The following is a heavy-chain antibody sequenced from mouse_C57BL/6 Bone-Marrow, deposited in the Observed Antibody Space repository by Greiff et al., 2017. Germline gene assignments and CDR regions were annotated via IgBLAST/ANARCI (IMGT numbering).Heavy chain of an antibody. V-gene: IGHV1-26*01. Sequence: VQLQQSGPELVKPGASVKISCKASGYTFTDYYMNWVKQSHGKSLEWIGDINPNNGGTSYNQKFKGKATLTVDKSSSPAYMELRSLTSEDSAVYYCVSGYYAMDDWGQGTSVTVSS. CDR1: GYTFTDYY. D-gene: IGHD3-2*02. J-gene: IGHJ4*01. CDR3: VSGYYAMDD. CDR2: INPNNGGT.